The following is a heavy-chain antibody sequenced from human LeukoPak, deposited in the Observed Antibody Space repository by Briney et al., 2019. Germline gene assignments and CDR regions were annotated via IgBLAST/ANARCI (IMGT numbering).Heavy chain of an antibody. CDR1: GFTFSSYS. V-gene: IGHV3-48*01. Sequence: PGGSLRLSCAASGFTFSSYSMNWVRQAPGKGLEWVSYISSSSSTIYYADSVKGRFTISRDNAKNSLYLQMNSLRAEDTAVYYCARGLLGRIDYWGQGTLVTVSS. D-gene: IGHD1-26*01. J-gene: IGHJ4*02. CDR3: ARGLLGRIDY. CDR2: ISSSSSTI.